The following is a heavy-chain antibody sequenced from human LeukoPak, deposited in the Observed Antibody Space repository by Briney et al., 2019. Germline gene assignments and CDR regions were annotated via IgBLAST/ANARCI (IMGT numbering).Heavy chain of an antibody. CDR1: GFTFSTYA. V-gene: IGHV3-9*01. CDR3: AKDLGRSPYTEEDAFDI. D-gene: IGHD2-2*02. J-gene: IGHJ3*02. Sequence: SLKISCAASGFTFSTYAMSWVRQAPGKGLEWVSGISWNSGSIGYADSVKGRFTISRDNAKNSLYLQMNSLRAEDTALYYCAKDLGRSPYTEEDAFDIWGQGTMVTVSS. CDR2: ISWNSGSI.